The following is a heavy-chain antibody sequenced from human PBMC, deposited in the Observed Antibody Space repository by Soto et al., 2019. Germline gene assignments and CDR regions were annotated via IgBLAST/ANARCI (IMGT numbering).Heavy chain of an antibody. CDR3: ARDWYSGYDYLSVRWFDP. D-gene: IGHD5-12*01. Sequence: GASVKVSCKASGYTFTSYGISWVRQAPGQGLEWMGWISAYNGNTNYAQKLQGRVTMTTDTSTSTAYMELRSLRSDDTAVYYCARDWYSGYDYLSVRWFDPWGQGTLVTVSS. CDR1: GYTFTSYG. J-gene: IGHJ5*02. CDR2: ISAYNGNT. V-gene: IGHV1-18*01.